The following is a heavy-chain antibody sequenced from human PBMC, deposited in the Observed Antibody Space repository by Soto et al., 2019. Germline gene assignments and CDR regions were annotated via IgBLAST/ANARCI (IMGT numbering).Heavy chain of an antibody. Sequence: GASVKASCKASGYTFATYAMHWVRQAPGQGLEWMGIINPSGGSTIYAQTFQGRVTMTRDTSTSTVYMELSSLRSDDTAVYYCARVSLDAFDIWGQGTMVTVS. CDR3: ARVSLDAFDI. J-gene: IGHJ3*02. CDR2: INPSGGST. V-gene: IGHV1-46*01. CDR1: GYTFATYA.